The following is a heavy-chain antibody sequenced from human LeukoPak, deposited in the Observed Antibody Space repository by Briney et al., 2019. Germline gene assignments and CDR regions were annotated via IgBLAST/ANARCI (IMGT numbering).Heavy chain of an antibody. J-gene: IGHJ4*02. CDR2: ISGSGSGGST. D-gene: IGHD5-24*01. CDR1: GFTFSSSA. CDR3: AKSGYNRFDY. V-gene: IGHV3-23*01. Sequence: PGGSLRLSCAASGFTFSSSAMSWVRQAPEKGLEWVSSISGSGSGGSTYYADSVKGRFTISRDNSKNTLYLQMNSLRAEDTAVYYCAKSGYNRFDYWGQGTLVTVSS.